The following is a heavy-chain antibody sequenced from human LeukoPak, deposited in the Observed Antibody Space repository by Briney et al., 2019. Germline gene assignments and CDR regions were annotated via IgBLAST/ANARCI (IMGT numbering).Heavy chain of an antibody. J-gene: IGHJ5*02. Sequence: GGSLRLSCAASGFTFSSYSMNWVRQAPGKGLEWVSSISSSSSYIYYADSVKGRFTISRDNAKNSLYLQMTSLRAEDTAVYYCARDRFGDTAMVTGNWFDPWGQGTLVTVSS. D-gene: IGHD5-18*01. V-gene: IGHV3-21*01. CDR3: ARDRFGDTAMVTGNWFDP. CDR2: ISSSSSYI. CDR1: GFTFSSYS.